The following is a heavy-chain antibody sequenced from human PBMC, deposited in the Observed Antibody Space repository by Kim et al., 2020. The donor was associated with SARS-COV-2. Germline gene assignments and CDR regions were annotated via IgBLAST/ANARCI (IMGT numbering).Heavy chain of an antibody. Sequence: ASVKVSCKASGYTFTSYGISWVRQAPGQGLEWMGWISAYNGNTNYAQKLQGRVTMTTDTSTSTAYMELRSLRSDDTAVYYCARDLVVVVAATPDYYYGMDVWGQGTTVTVSS. V-gene: IGHV1-18*01. D-gene: IGHD2-15*01. CDR2: ISAYNGNT. CDR1: GYTFTSYG. J-gene: IGHJ6*02. CDR3: ARDLVVVVAATPDYYYGMDV.